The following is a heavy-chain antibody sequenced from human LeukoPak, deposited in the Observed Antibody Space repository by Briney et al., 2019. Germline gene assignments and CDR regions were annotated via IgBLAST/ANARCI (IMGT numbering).Heavy chain of an antibody. V-gene: IGHV3-7*01. CDR2: IKRDGSEK. CDR3: ARDPFNGSGSYYYLY. D-gene: IGHD3-10*01. Sequence: GGSLRLSCSASGFTVSSYWMSWVRQAPGKGLEWVANIKRDGSEKYYVDSVKGRFTISRDNAKNSLYLQMNSLRAEDTAVYYCARDPFNGSGSYYYLYWGQGTLVTVSS. J-gene: IGHJ4*02. CDR1: GFTVSSYW.